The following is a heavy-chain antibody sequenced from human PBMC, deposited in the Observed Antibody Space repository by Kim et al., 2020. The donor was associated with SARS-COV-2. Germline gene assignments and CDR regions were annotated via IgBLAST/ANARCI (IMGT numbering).Heavy chain of an antibody. Sequence: GGSLRLSCSASQFYIGSYSMSWVRQAPGKGLEWVSVVGADGRGIYYTNSVKGRFTISRDNSKNTLYLQMSSLRAEDTAVYYCVKGGWGSIFDYWGQGTLVTVSS. CDR2: VGADGRGI. J-gene: IGHJ4*02. D-gene: IGHD3-16*01. CDR1: QFYIGSYS. CDR3: VKGGWGSIFDY. V-gene: IGHV3-23*01.